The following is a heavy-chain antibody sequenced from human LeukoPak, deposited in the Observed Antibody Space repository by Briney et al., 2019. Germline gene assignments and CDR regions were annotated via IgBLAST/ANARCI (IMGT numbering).Heavy chain of an antibody. Sequence: GGSLRLSCAASGFTFSSYSMNWVRQAPGKGLEWVSSISSSSSYIYYADSVKGRFTISRDNAKNSLYLQMNSLRAEDTAVYYCARPSVPAATLALPGIWGQGTMVTVSS. D-gene: IGHD2-2*01. J-gene: IGHJ3*02. CDR3: ARPSVPAATLALPGI. CDR2: ISSSSSYI. CDR1: GFTFSSYS. V-gene: IGHV3-21*01.